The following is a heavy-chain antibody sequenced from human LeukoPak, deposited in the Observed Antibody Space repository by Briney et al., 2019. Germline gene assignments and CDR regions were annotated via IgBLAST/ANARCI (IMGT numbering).Heavy chain of an antibody. D-gene: IGHD6-19*01. V-gene: IGHV3-30-3*01. CDR1: GFTFSSYA. Sequence: GGSLRLSCAASGFTFSSYAMHWVRQAPGKGLEWVAVISYDGSNKYYADSVKGRFTISRDNSKNTLYLQMNSLRAEDTAVYYCARGILAVAGLDYWGQGTLVTVSS. CDR3: ARGILAVAGLDY. CDR2: ISYDGSNK. J-gene: IGHJ4*02.